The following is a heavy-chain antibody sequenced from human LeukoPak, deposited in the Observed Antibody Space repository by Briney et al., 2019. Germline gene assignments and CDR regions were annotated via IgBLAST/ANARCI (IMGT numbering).Heavy chain of an antibody. CDR2: ISAYNGNT. J-gene: IGHJ6*02. Sequence: ASVKVSCKASGYTFTSYGISWMRQAPGQGLEWMGWISAYNGNTNYAQKLQGRVTTTTDTSTSTAYMELRSLRSDDTAVYYCARDSSLVVHYYYYGMDVWGQGTTVTVSS. V-gene: IGHV1-18*01. D-gene: IGHD2-2*01. CDR1: GYTFTSYG. CDR3: ARDSSLVVHYYYYGMDV.